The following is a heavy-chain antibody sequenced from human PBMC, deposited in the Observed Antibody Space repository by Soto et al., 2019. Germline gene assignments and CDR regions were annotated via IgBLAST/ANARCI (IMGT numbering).Heavy chain of an antibody. Sequence: PGESLKISCKDSGYSFTSYWIGWVRQMPGKGLEWMGLIYPGDSDTRYSPSFQGQVTISAAKSISTAHLQWSSLKASDTAMYYCARARRHTYTVIPYYFDSWGQGTLVTVSS. D-gene: IGHD4-4*01. V-gene: IGHV5-51*01. CDR3: ARARRHTYTVIPYYFDS. CDR2: IYPGDSDT. J-gene: IGHJ4*02. CDR1: GYSFTSYW.